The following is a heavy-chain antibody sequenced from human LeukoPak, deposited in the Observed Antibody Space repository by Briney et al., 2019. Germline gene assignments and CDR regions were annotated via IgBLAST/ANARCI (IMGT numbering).Heavy chain of an antibody. D-gene: IGHD5-12*01. Sequence: TSETLSLTCTVSGGSISSYYWSWIRQPPGKGLEWIGEINHSGSTNYNPSLKSRVTISVDTSKNQFSLKLSSVTAADTAVYYCARGGWLRSEDYWGQGTLVTVSS. CDR1: GGSISSYY. V-gene: IGHV4-34*01. CDR2: INHSGST. J-gene: IGHJ4*02. CDR3: ARGGWLRSEDY.